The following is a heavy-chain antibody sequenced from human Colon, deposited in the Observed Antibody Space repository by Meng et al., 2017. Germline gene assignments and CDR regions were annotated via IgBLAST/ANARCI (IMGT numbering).Heavy chain of an antibody. Sequence: VQLQEAAAGLVKPSWTLSLTCTVSGYSISSDIWWSLVSQPPGKGLEWIGEVYHRGDTNYNPSLKSRVDISVDKSKNQFYLSLFSVTAADTAVYYCGRDQGRELINHWGQGTLVTVSS. CDR1: GYSISSDIW. D-gene: IGHD1-7*01. CDR3: GRDQGRELINH. J-gene: IGHJ4*02. CDR2: VYHRGDT. V-gene: IGHV4-4*02.